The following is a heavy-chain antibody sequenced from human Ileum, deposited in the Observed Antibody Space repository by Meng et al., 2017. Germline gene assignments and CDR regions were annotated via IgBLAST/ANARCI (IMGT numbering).Heavy chain of an antibody. CDR1: GYSFTNYR. CDR3: ARGRHCSSTTCYLSDS. J-gene: IGHJ4*02. Sequence: QVHLVQAGPEVRKPGASGKVSVQAFGYSFTNYRINWVRKAPGKGLEWMGWTSTYNSNRNYAQSLQGRVTMTTDTSTTTAYMELRSLTFDDTAVYYCARGRHCSSTTCYLSDSWGQGTLVTVSS. V-gene: IGHV1-18*01. D-gene: IGHD2-2*01. CDR2: TSTYNSNR.